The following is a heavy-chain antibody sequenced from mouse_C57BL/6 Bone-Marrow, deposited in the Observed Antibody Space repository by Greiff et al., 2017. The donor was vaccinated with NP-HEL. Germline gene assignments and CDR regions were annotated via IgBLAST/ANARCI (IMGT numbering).Heavy chain of an antibody. V-gene: IGHV3-6*01. CDR2: ISYDGSN. CDR3: ARDLNGYDPYYAMDY. J-gene: IGHJ4*01. Sequence: EVKLQESGPGLVKPSQSLSLTCSVTGYSITSGYYWNWIRQFPGNKLEWMGYISYDGSNNYNPSLKNRISITRDTSKNQFFLKLNSVTTEDTATYYCARDLNGYDPYYAMDYWGQGTSVTVSS. CDR1: GYSITSGYY. D-gene: IGHD2-2*01.